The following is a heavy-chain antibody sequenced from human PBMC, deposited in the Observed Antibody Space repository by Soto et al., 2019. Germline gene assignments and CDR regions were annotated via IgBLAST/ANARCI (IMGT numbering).Heavy chain of an antibody. J-gene: IGHJ4*02. V-gene: IGHV4-39*01. CDR2: IYYSGST. CDR1: GGSISSSSYY. CDR3: ASSPTYGDPYLDY. Sequence: SETLSLTCTVSGGSISSSSYYWGWIRQPPGKGLEWIGSIYYSGSTYYNPSLKSRVTISVDTSKNQFSLKLSSVTAADTAVYYCASSPTYGDPYLDYWGQGTLGTVSS. D-gene: IGHD4-17*01.